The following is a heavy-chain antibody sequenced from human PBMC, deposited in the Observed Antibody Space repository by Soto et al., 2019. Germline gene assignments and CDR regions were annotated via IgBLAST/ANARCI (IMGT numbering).Heavy chain of an antibody. CDR1: GYTFTSYD. CDR2: MNPNSGNT. D-gene: IGHD1-1*01. V-gene: IGHV1-8*01. Sequence: QVQLVQSGAEVKKPGASVKVSCKASGYTFTSYDINWVRQATGQGLEWMGWMNPNSGNTGYAQKXXGXXTMTRNTSISTAYMELSSLRSEDTAVYYWARERTGTTSMDVWGQGTTVTVSS. CDR3: ARERTGTTSMDV. J-gene: IGHJ6*02.